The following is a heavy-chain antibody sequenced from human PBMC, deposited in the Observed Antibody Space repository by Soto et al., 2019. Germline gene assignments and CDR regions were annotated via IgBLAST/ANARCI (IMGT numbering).Heavy chain of an antibody. D-gene: IGHD2-15*01. Sequence: ESGGGVVQPGRSLRLSCAASGFTFGAYAMHWVRQAPGKGLEWVAVISYDGSIKYYADSVKGRFTISRDNSKNTLSLQMNSLRPEDTAIYHCARRVAEGGMDVWGQGTTVTVSS. J-gene: IGHJ6*02. CDR1: GFTFGAYA. CDR2: ISYDGSIK. V-gene: IGHV3-30-3*01. CDR3: ARRVAEGGMDV.